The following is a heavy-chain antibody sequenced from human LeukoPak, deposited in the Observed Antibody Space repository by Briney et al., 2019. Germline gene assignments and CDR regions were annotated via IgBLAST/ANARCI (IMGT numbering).Heavy chain of an antibody. Sequence: ASVKVSCKASGGTFSSYAISWARQAPGQGLEWMGGIIPIFGTANYAQKFQGRVTMTRNTSISTAYMELSSLRSEDTAVYYCARGGGIVGATRDWGQGTLVTVSS. J-gene: IGHJ4*02. CDR3: ARGGGIVGATRD. D-gene: IGHD1-26*01. CDR1: GGTFSSYA. V-gene: IGHV1-69*05. CDR2: IIPIFGTA.